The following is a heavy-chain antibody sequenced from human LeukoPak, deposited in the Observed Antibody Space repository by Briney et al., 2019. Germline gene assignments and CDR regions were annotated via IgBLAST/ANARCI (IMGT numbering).Heavy chain of an antibody. V-gene: IGHV4-59*01. Sequence: SETLSLTCTVSGGSISSYYWSWIRQPPGKGLEWIGYIYYSGSTNYNPSLKSRVTISVDTSKNQFSLKLSSVTAADTAMYYCARRILTGYPKYDWYFDLWGRGTLVTVSS. CDR3: ARRILTGYPKYDWYFDL. J-gene: IGHJ2*01. CDR1: GGSISSYY. D-gene: IGHD3-9*01. CDR2: IYYSGST.